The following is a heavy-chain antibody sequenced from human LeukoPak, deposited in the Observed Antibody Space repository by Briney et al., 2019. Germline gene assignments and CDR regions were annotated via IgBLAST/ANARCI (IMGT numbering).Heavy chain of an antibody. J-gene: IGHJ4*02. Sequence: SGGSLRLSCAASGFTFSSYAISWVRQAPGQGLEWMGGIIPIFGTANYAQKFQGRVTITADESTSTAYMELSSLRSEDTAVYYCARDGYGRRRYNWNYGGGWGQGTLVTVSS. CDR3: ARDGYGRRRYNWNYGGG. V-gene: IGHV1-69*01. CDR2: IIPIFGTA. CDR1: GFTFSSYA. D-gene: IGHD1-7*01.